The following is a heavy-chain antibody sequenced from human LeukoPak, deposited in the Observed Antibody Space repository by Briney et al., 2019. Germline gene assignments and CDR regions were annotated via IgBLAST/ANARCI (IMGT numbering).Heavy chain of an antibody. CDR1: GGSISSYY. CDR2: IYYSGST. Sequence: SETLSLTCTDSGGSISSYYWSWIRQPPGKGLEWIGHIYYSGSTNYNPSLKSRVTISVDTSKNQFSLKLSSVTAADTAVYYCARYDYGSGSLDYWGQGALVTVSS. D-gene: IGHD3-10*01. V-gene: IGHV4-59*01. CDR3: ARYDYGSGSLDY. J-gene: IGHJ4*02.